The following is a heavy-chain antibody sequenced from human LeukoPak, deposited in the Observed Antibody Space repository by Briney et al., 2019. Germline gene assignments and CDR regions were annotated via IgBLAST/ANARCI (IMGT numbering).Heavy chain of an antibody. D-gene: IGHD5-12*01. CDR3: ARDGSGYDYGFDY. CDR1: GCSISSYY. V-gene: IGHV4-59*01. CDR2: IYYSGGT. J-gene: IGHJ4*02. Sequence: SETLSLTCTVSGCSISSYYWSWIRQPPGKGLEWIGYIYYSGGTNYNPSLKSRVTISVDTSKNQFSLKLSSVTAADTAVYYCARDGSGYDYGFDYWGQGTLVTVSS.